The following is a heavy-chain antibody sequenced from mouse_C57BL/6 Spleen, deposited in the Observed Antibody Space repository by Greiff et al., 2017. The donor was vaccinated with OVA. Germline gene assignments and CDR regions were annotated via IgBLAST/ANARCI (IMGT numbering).Heavy chain of an antibody. CDR3: ARSIYYYSYYYAMDY. Sequence: VQLQQSGPVLVKPGASVKMSCKASGYTFTDYYMNWVKQSHGKSLEWIGVINPYNGGTSYNQKFKGKATLTVDKSSSTAYMELNSLTSEDSAVYYCARSIYYYSYYYAMDYWGQGTSVTVSS. J-gene: IGHJ4*01. D-gene: IGHD2-1*01. CDR1: GYTFTDYY. V-gene: IGHV1-19*01. CDR2: INPYNGGT.